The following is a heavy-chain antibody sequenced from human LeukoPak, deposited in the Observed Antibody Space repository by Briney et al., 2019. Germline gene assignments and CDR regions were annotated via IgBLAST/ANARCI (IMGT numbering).Heavy chain of an antibody. Sequence: GESLKISCKGSGYRFTNYWIGWVRQMPGKGLEWMGIIYPGYSETRYSPSFQGQVTISADKSISTAYLQWSSLKASDTAMYYCARRRDLYSGSYYPFDYWGQGTLVTVSS. CDR1: GYRFTNYW. CDR2: IYPGYSET. D-gene: IGHD1-26*01. CDR3: ARRRDLYSGSYYPFDY. J-gene: IGHJ4*02. V-gene: IGHV5-51*01.